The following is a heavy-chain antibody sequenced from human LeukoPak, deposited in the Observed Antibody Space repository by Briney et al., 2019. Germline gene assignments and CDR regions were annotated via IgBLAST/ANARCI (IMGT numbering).Heavy chain of an antibody. CDR1: RFTFSLYC. V-gene: IGHV3-7*01. D-gene: IGHD3-3*01. CDR2: IKQDGGEK. Sequence: PGGSLRLSCAASRFTFSLYCMSWVRQAPGKGLEWVAHIKQDGGEKYYVDSVKGRFTISRDSAKNSVYLQMNSLRAEDTAVYYCARDRNDFWSGYFDYWGQGTLVTVSS. CDR3: ARDRNDFWSGYFDY. J-gene: IGHJ4*02.